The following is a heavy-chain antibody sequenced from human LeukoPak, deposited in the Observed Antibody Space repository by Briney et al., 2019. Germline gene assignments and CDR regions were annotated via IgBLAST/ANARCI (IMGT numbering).Heavy chain of an antibody. D-gene: IGHD5-24*01. V-gene: IGHV3-21*01. Sequence: GGSLRLSCAGSGFTFCSYSMNWVRQAPGERLEWVSSVSSSSSYIYYADSVKGRFTISRDNAKNSLYLQMNSLRAEDTAVYYCARGIEETLIDYWGQGTLVTVSS. CDR3: ARGIEETLIDY. J-gene: IGHJ4*02. CDR2: VSSSSSYI. CDR1: GFTFCSYS.